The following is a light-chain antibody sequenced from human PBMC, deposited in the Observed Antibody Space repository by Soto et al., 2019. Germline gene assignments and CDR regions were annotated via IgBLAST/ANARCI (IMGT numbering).Light chain of an antibody. CDR2: DAS. CDR3: QQYYTYTWT. V-gene: IGKV1-5*01. Sequence: DIQMTQSPSTLSASVGDRVIITCRASQNISTWLAWYQQKPGRAPKLLIYDASSLESGVPSRFSGSGSGTEFTLSITSLQPDDFATYFCQQYYTYTWTFGQGTKVDIK. CDR1: QNISTW. J-gene: IGKJ1*01.